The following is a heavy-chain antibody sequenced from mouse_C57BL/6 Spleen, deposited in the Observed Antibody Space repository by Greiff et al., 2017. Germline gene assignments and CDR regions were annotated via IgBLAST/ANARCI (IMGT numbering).Heavy chain of an antibody. D-gene: IGHD2-12*01. V-gene: IGHV1-55*01. CDR2: IYPGSGST. CDR3: ARSYSYYFDY. Sequence: QVQLQQPGAELVKPGASVTMSCKASGYTFTSYWITWVKQRPGQGLEWIGDIYPGSGSTNDNEKFKSKATLTVDTSSSTAYMQLSSLTSEDSAVYYCARSYSYYFDYWGQGTTLTVSS. J-gene: IGHJ2*01. CDR1: GYTFTSYW.